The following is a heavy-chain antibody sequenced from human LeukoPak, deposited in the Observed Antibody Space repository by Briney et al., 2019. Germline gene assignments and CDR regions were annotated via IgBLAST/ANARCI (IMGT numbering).Heavy chain of an antibody. J-gene: IGHJ6*02. D-gene: IGHD6-13*01. CDR3: ASVLGIVAPNYYYYYGMAV. Sequence: ASVKVSCKASGYTFTSYAMHWVRQAPGQRLEWMGWINAGNGNTKYSQKFQGRVTISRDKSATTAYMELSSLGSEDTAVYYCASVLGIVAPNYYYYYGMAVWGQGTTVTVSS. CDR2: INAGNGNT. V-gene: IGHV1-3*01. CDR1: GYTFTSYA.